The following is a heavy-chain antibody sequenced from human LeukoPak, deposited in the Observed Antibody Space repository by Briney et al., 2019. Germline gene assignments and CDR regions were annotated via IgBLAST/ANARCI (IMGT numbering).Heavy chain of an antibody. Sequence: PGGSLRLSCAASGFTFSDYYMSWIRQAPGKGLEWVSYISSSGSTIYYADSVKGRFTISRDNSKNTLYLQMNSLRAEDTAVYYCARDLGTVRGVINWFDPWGQGTLVTVSS. CDR1: GFTFSDYY. D-gene: IGHD3-10*01. V-gene: IGHV3-11*04. CDR3: ARDLGTVRGVINWFDP. J-gene: IGHJ5*02. CDR2: ISSSGSTI.